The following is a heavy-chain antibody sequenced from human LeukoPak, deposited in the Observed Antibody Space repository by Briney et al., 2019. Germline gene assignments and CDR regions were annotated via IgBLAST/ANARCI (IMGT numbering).Heavy chain of an antibody. CDR1: GFTFGDFA. CDR2: IRRKAYGGTT. V-gene: IGHV3-49*04. J-gene: IGHJ4*02. Sequence: GGSLRLSCTASGFTFGDFAMSWVRQAPGKGLEWIGFIRRKAYGGTTLYAAAVKGRFTISRDDSRDIAYLQMYSLRTEDTAVYYCARDRGGSAGGDYLFYSHFDFWGQGSLVTVSS. CDR3: ARDRGGSAGGDYLFYSHFDF. D-gene: IGHD2-15*01.